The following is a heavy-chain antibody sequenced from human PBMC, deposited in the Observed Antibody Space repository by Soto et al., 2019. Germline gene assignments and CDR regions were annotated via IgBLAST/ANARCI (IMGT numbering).Heavy chain of an antibody. CDR2: ISHDGSNK. CDR1: GFTFSDFG. J-gene: IGHJ6*02. CDR3: AKETRSRAVTATRVNGMDV. Sequence: RLSCAPSGFTFSDFGMHWVRQAPGKGLEWVAAISHDGSNKYYADSVKGRFSISRDHSNNTLYLQMNSLRVEDTAVYYCAKETRSRAVTATRVNGMDVWGQGTTVTVSS. V-gene: IGHV3-30*18. D-gene: IGHD2-21*02.